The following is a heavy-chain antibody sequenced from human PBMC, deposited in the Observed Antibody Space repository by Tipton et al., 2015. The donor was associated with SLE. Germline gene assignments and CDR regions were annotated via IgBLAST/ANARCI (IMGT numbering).Heavy chain of an antibody. CDR2: IYASGRT. D-gene: IGHD3-10*01. CDR1: GGSISSGNYY. V-gene: IGHV4-61*09. CDR3: ARERPSGWYFDL. Sequence: TLSLTCTVSGGSISSGNYYWSWIRQPAGKGLEWIGYIYASGRTSYNPSLKSRVTISVDTSKNQFSLKLTSVTAADMAVYYCARERPSGWYFDLWGRGTLVTVSS. J-gene: IGHJ2*01.